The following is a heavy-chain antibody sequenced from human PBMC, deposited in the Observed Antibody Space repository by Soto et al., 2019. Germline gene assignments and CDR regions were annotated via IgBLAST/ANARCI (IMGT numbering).Heavy chain of an antibody. CDR3: ASVRRYCSSTSCYVPYYYYGMDV. CDR2: INHSGST. Sequence: SETLSLTCAVYGGSFSGYYWSWIRQPPGKGLEWIGEINHSGSTNYNPSLKSRVTISVDTSKNQFSLKLSSVTAADTAVYYCASVRRYCSSTSCYVPYYYYGMDVWGQGTTVTVSS. D-gene: IGHD2-2*01. J-gene: IGHJ6*02. V-gene: IGHV4-34*01. CDR1: GGSFSGYY.